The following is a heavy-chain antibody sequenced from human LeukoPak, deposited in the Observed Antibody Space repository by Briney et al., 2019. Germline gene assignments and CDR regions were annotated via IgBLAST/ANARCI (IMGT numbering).Heavy chain of an antibody. V-gene: IGHV3-23*01. J-gene: IGHJ4*02. D-gene: IGHD3-9*01. Sequence: GGSLSPSCAASGFTFSSYALGWVRRAPGKGLEWVSAFGGGGVGHYYADSVKGRFTISRDNSKNTLYLQMNSLRAEDTAVYYCAKVSPPRRYFDWLSERDGKGPFDYWGQGTLVTVSS. CDR1: GFTFSSYA. CDR3: AKVSPPRRYFDWLSERDGKGPFDY. CDR2: FGGGGVGH.